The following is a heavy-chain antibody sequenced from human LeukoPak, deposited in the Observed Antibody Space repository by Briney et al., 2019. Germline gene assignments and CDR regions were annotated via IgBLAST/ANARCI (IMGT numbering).Heavy chain of an antibody. CDR1: GFTFSSYA. J-gene: IGHJ4*02. V-gene: IGHV3-30-3*01. CDR3: ARGVAVAGTHYFDY. CDR2: ISYDGSNK. D-gene: IGHD6-19*01. Sequence: GGSLRLSCAASGFTFSSYAMHWVRQAPGKGLEWVAVISYDGSNKYCADSVKGRFTISRDNSKNTLYLQMNSLRAEDTAVYYCARGVAVAGTHYFDYWGQGTLVTVSS.